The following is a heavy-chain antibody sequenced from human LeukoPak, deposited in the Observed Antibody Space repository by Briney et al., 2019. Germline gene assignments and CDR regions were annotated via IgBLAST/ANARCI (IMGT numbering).Heavy chain of an antibody. J-gene: IGHJ4*02. CDR2: ICYSGTT. D-gene: IGHD6-13*01. CDR1: GGSISSYY. Sequence: PSETLSLTCTVSGGSISSYYWSWIRQPPGKGLEWIGYICYSGTTNYNPSLKSRVTLSVDTSKNQFSLKLSSVTAADTAVYYCARHLRTAAAGTFDYWGQGTLVTVSS. V-gene: IGHV4-59*08. CDR3: ARHLRTAAAGTFDY.